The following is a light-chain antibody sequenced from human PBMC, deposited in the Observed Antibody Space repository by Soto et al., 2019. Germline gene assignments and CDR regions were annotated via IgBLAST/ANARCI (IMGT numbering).Light chain of an antibody. CDR3: GAWDGCNNFVV. CDR2: SNN. CDR1: SSNIGSNT. V-gene: IGLV1-44*01. Sequence: QSALTQPPSASGTPGQRVTISCSGSSSNIGSNTVNWYQQLPGTAPKLLIYSNNQRPSGVPDRFSGSKSGTSASLAISGLQSEDEADYYCGAWDGCNNFVVFGGGTKVTVL. J-gene: IGLJ2*01.